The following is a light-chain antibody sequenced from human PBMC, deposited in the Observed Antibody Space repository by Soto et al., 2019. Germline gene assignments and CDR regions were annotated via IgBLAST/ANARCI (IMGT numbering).Light chain of an antibody. J-gene: IGLJ1*01. Sequence: QSALTQPASVSGSPGQSITISCSGTSSDVGSYDHVAWYQQFPGKTPKLMIYEVSNRPSGVSSRFSGSKSGNTASLTISGLQAEDAADYYCISYTGSSTYYVFRSGTKVTVL. CDR1: SSDVGSYDH. CDR3: ISYTGSSTYYV. V-gene: IGLV2-14*01. CDR2: EVS.